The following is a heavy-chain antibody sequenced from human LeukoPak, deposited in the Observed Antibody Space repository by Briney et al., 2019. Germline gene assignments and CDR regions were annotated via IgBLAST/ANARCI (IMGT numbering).Heavy chain of an antibody. D-gene: IGHD3-3*01. CDR2: IKQDGSEK. V-gene: IGHV3-7*02. CDR3: PRVVLYYDLWSAYFHD. CDR1: GFTFSSYW. Sequence: GGSLRLSCAASGFTFSSYWMSWVRQAPGKGLEWVANIKQDGSEKYYVDSVKGRFTISRDNAKNSLYLQMNSLRAEDTAVYYCPRVVLYYDLWSAYFHDWGQGTLVTVSS. J-gene: IGHJ4*02.